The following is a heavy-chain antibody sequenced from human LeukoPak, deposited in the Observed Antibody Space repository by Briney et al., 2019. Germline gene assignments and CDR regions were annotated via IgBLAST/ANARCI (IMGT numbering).Heavy chain of an antibody. CDR2: INPSGGST. CDR1: GYTFTSYY. Sequence: ASVKVSCKASGYTFTSYYMHWVRQAPGQGLEWMGIINPSGGSTSYAQKFQGRVTMTRDTSTSTVYMELSSLRSEDTAVYYCARDRVLWFGDLSGMDVWGQGTTVTVSS. V-gene: IGHV1-46*01. D-gene: IGHD3-10*01. J-gene: IGHJ6*02. CDR3: ARDRVLWFGDLSGMDV.